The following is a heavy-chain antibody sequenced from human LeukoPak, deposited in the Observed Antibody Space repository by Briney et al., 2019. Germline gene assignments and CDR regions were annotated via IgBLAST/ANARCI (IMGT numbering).Heavy chain of an antibody. D-gene: IGHD5/OR15-5a*01. Sequence: PSETLSLTCTVSGGSISSSYWSWIRQPPGKGLEWIGYIYYSGSTNNNPSFKSRVAISVDTTKNQFSLKQTSVTAADTAVYYCARLRDLVSTIEWGQGTLVTVSS. CDR2: IYYSGST. CDR1: GGSISSSY. CDR3: ARLRDLVSTIE. J-gene: IGHJ4*02. V-gene: IGHV4-59*08.